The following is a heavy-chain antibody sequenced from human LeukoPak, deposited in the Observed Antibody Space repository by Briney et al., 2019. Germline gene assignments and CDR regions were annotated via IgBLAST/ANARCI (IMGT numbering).Heavy chain of an antibody. CDR2: ISDSGGST. D-gene: IGHD3-9*01. CDR3: AKDSDNLRYFDWLLFGYFQH. J-gene: IGHJ1*01. V-gene: IGHV3-23*01. Sequence: GGSLRLSCTASGFTFSSYAMSWVRQAPGKGLEWVSAISDSGGSTYYAGSVKGRFTISRDNSKNTLYLQMNSLRAEDTAVYYCAKDSDNLRYFDWLLFGYFQHWGQGTLVTVSS. CDR1: GFTFSSYA.